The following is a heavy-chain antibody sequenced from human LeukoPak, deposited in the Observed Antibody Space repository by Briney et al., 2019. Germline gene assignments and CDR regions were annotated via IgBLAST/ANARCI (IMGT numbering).Heavy chain of an antibody. CDR2: ISYDGSNK. V-gene: IGHV3-30*18. CDR1: GFTFSSYG. D-gene: IGHD3-3*01. Sequence: PGRSLRLSCAASGFTFSSYGMHWVRQAPGKGLEWVAVISYDGSNKYYADSVKGRFTISRDNSKNTLYLQMNSLRAEDTAVYYCAKDTETLEWLIQLSYGMDVWGQGTTVTVSS. CDR3: AKDTETLEWLIQLSYGMDV. J-gene: IGHJ6*02.